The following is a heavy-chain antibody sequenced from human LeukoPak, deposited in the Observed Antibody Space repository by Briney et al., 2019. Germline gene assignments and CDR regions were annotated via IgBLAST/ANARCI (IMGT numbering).Heavy chain of an antibody. J-gene: IGHJ4*02. CDR3: ARPRGDYSNYLYYFDY. CDR1: GFTFSSYA. V-gene: IGHV3-23*01. Sequence: PGGSLRLSCAASGFTFSSYAMSWVRQAPGKGLEWVSAISGSGGSTYYADSVKGRFTISRDNSKNTLYLQMNSLRAEDTAVYYCARPRGDYSNYLYYFDYWGQGTLVTVSS. CDR2: ISGSGGST. D-gene: IGHD4-11*01.